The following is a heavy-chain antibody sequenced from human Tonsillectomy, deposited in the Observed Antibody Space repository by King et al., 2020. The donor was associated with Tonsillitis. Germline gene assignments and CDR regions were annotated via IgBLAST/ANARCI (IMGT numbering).Heavy chain of an antibody. Sequence: VQLVESGGGLVQPGGSLRLSCAASGFTFRGYWMSWVRQAPGKGLEWVANIKQDGSEIYYVDSVEGRFTFSRDNAKNSLYLQMNSLRAEGTAVYYCARGMIVVVPAAPMGYGMDVWGQGTTVTVSS. J-gene: IGHJ6*02. CDR1: GFTFRGYW. CDR3: ARGMIVVVPAAPMGYGMDV. D-gene: IGHD2-2*01. V-gene: IGHV3-7*04. CDR2: IKQDGSEI.